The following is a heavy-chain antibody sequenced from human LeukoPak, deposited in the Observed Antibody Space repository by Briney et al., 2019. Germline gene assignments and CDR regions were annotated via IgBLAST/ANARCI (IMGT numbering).Heavy chain of an antibody. Sequence: GGSLRLSCAASGFTFRTSGMNWVRQAPGKGLEWVSYISSSGTTISYAQSVKGRFTITRDNAQNSLTLHMNTLRADDTAVYYCAKDGGTHFDYWSQGTLVTVSS. CDR1: GFTFRTSG. D-gene: IGHD1-26*01. CDR2: ISSSGTTI. CDR3: AKDGGTHFDY. J-gene: IGHJ4*02. V-gene: IGHV3-48*01.